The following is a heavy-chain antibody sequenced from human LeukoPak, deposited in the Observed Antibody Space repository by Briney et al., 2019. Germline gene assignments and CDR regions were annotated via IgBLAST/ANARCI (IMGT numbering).Heavy chain of an antibody. V-gene: IGHV3-74*01. CDR2: ISTDDNPT. D-gene: IGHD2/OR15-2a*01. CDR3: ARDHYFKIDY. CDR1: GFVFSNFV. Sequence: GGSLRLSCAASGFVFSNFVMHWVRQAPGKGLVWVSRISTDDNPTNYADFVQGRFTISRDNAKNTVYLQMNNLRAEVTAVYYCARDHYFKIDYWGQGTLVTVSS. J-gene: IGHJ4*02.